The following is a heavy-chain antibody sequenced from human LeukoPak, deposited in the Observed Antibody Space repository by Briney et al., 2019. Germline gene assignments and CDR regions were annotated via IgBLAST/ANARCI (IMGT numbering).Heavy chain of an antibody. D-gene: IGHD1-26*01. CDR1: GGSFSGYY. CDR2: INHSGST. V-gene: IGHV4-34*01. Sequence: SETLSLTCAVYGGSFSGYYWSWIRQPPGKGLEWIGEINHSGSTNYNPSLKSRVTISVDTSKNQFSLKLSSVTAADTAVYYWASGGATPFDYWGQGTLVTVSS. CDR3: ASGGATPFDY. J-gene: IGHJ4*02.